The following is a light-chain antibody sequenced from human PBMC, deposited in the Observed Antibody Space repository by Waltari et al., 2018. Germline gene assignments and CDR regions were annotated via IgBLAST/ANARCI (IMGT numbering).Light chain of an antibody. CDR3: QTGGHGTWV. V-gene: IGLV4-69*01. CDR2: VNSDGSH. J-gene: IGLJ3*02. Sequence: QLVLTQSPSASASLGAPVKLTCTLSSGHSSNIVAWLRQQPEKGPRFLMKVNSDGSHSKGDEIPDRFSGSSSGAERYLTISSVQSEDEADYYCQTGGHGTWVFGGGTKLTVL. CDR1: SGHSSNI.